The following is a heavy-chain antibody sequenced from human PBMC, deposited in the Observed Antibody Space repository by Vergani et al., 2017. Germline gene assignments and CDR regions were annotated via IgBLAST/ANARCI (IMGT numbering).Heavy chain of an antibody. CDR2: LYYRGNS. CDR1: GASVSSSVSSSGYS. CDR3: ARVMYRDEASTGYRLEGMDI. V-gene: IGHV4-39*07. J-gene: IGHJ6*02. Sequence: QVRLQESGPGLVKPSETLSLTCTVSGASVSSSVSSSGYSWGWLRQPPGKGLEWIASLYYRGNSYYSPSLRSRLTISVDTSKNQFSLKLRSVTAADTAVYCCARVMYRDEASTGYRLEGMDIWGQGTTVTISS. D-gene: IGHD3-9*01.